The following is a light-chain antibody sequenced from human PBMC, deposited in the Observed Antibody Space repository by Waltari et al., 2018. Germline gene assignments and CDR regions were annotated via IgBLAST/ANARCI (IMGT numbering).Light chain of an antibody. CDR2: WAS. J-gene: IGKJ2*01. V-gene: IGKV4-1*01. CDR3: QQYYAAPYT. Sequence: DIVMTQSPDSLAVSLGGRATINCKSSRSVLDTSTNKNFLAWYQLKPGQSPKLLIYWASTREAGVPDRFSASVSGTDVTLTISSLQAEDVAIYSCQQYYAAPYTFGQGTKVEIK. CDR1: RSVLDTSTNKNF.